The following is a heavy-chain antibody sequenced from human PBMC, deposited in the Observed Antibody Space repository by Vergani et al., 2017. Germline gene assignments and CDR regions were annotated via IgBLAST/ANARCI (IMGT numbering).Heavy chain of an antibody. CDR3: ARDDCSGTSCYFSMDV. V-gene: IGHV1-46*01. CDR2: INPSGGST. J-gene: IGHJ6*02. D-gene: IGHD2-2*01. Sequence: QVQLVQSGAEVKKPGASVKVSCKAFGYTFTSYYMHWVRQAPGQGLEWMGIINPSGGSTSYAQKFQGRVTLTRDTSTSTVYMELSSLRSEDRAVYYFARDDCSGTSCYFSMDVWGQGP. CDR1: GYTFTSYY.